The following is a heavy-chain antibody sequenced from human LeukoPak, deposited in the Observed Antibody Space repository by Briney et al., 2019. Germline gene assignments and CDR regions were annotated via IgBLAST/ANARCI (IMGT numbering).Heavy chain of an antibody. CDR1: GASISTSRYY. V-gene: IGHV4-39*01. CDR3: ERSFRGAKGWFFDY. Sequence: SETLSLTCTVSGASISTSRYYLVWTPHPPGKGLGWIGSIYYSGSTYYNPSLKSRVTISVDTSKNQFSLKLSSVTAADTAVYYCERSFRGAKGWFFDYWGQGTLVTVSS. CDR2: IYYSGST. J-gene: IGHJ4*02. D-gene: IGHD1-26*01.